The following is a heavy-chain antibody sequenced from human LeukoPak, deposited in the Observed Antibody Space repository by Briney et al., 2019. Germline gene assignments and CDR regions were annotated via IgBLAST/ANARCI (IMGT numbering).Heavy chain of an antibody. CDR3: ASLIAAAGTLPYY. D-gene: IGHD6-25*01. Sequence: PSETLSHTPTISGSSISSFDASWIRQPPGKGLEWIGYIYYTGHASYNPSLKSRVTISVDTSKNQFSLKLAYEPDADPAVYFCASLIAAAGTLPYYWGHRDLFTASS. CDR2: IYYTGHA. V-gene: IGHV4-59*01. CDR1: GSSISSFD. J-gene: IGHJ4*01.